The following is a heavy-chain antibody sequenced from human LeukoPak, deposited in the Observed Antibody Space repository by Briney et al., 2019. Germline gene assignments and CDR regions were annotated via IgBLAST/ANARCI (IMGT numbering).Heavy chain of an antibody. CDR1: GGSISSSGYY. CDR2: MYYSGST. J-gene: IGHJ4*02. CDR3: ARDFRGGYDFWSGYYTPYYFDY. D-gene: IGHD3-3*01. Sequence: ETLSLTCTVSGGSISSSGYYWGWIRQPPGKGLEWIGSMYYSGSTYYNPSLKSRVTISVDTSKNHFSLKLSSVTAADTAVYYCARDFRGGYDFWSGYYTPYYFDYWGQGTLVTVSP. V-gene: IGHV4-39*07.